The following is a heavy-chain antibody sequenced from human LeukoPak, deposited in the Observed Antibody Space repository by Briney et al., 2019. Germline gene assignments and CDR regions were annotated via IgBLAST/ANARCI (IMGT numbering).Heavy chain of an antibody. J-gene: IGHJ3*02. CDR3: ASIPEAYDFWSGYEDAFDI. D-gene: IGHD3-3*01. V-gene: IGHV3-7*01. Sequence: GGSLRLSCAASGFTFSSYWMSWVRQAPGKGLEWVANIKQDGSEKYYVDSVKGRFTISRDNAKNSLYLQMNSLRAEDTAVYYCASIPEAYDFWSGYEDAFDIWGQGTMVTVSS. CDR2: IKQDGSEK. CDR1: GFTFSSYW.